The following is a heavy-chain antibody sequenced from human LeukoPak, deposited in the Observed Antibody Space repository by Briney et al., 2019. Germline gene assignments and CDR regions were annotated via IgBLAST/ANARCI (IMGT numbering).Heavy chain of an antibody. V-gene: IGHV4-59*01. CDR1: GGSISSYY. CDR2: IYYSGST. Sequence: SETLSLTCTVSGGSISSYYWSWIRQPPGKGLEWSGYIYYSGSTNYNPSLKSRVTISVDTSKNQFSLKLSSVTAADTAICYCASLTNTTGYIPWYFDLWGRGTLVTVSS. D-gene: IGHD3-9*01. J-gene: IGHJ2*01. CDR3: ASLTNTTGYIPWYFDL.